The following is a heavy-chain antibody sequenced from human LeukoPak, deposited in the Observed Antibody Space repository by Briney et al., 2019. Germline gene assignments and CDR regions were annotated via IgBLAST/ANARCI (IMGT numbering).Heavy chain of an antibody. CDR3: AKTNGYYDL. Sequence: GGSLRLSCAASGFTFSSNGMSWVRKAPGKGLEWVSSISGSGDKTYYAGSVKGRFTISRDNSKSTMYLQMNSLRAEDTAVYHCAKTNGYYDLWGQGTLVIVSS. CDR2: ISGSGDKT. D-gene: IGHD3-22*01. J-gene: IGHJ4*02. V-gene: IGHV3-23*01. CDR1: GFTFSSNG.